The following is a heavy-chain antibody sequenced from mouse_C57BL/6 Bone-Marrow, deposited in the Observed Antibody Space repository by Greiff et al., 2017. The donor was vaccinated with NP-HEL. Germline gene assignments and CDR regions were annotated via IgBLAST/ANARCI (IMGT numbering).Heavy chain of an antibody. CDR1: GYTFTEYT. D-gene: IGHD1-1*01. V-gene: IGHV1-62-2*01. J-gene: IGHJ4*01. CDR3: ARHEGGYGSSYYYYAMDY. CDR2: FYPGSGSI. Sequence: QVQLQQSGAELVKPGASVKLSCEASGYTFTEYTIHWVKQRSGQGLEWIGWFYPGSGSIKYNEKFKDKATLTADKSSSTVYMELSRLTSEDTTVYFCARHEGGYGSSYYYYAMDYWGQGTSVTVSS.